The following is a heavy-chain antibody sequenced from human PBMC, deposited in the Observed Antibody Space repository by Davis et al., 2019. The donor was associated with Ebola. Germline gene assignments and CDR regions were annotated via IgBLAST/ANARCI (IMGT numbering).Heavy chain of an antibody. CDR2: ISWNSGSI. D-gene: IGHD3-16*02. Sequence: PGGSLRLSCAASGFTFDDYAMHWVRQAPGKGLEWVSGISWNSGSIGYADSVKGRFTISRDNAKNSLYLQMNSLRAEDTALYYCAKDMITFGGVTVVYFQHWGQGTLVTVSS. V-gene: IGHV3-9*01. J-gene: IGHJ1*01. CDR3: AKDMITFGGVTVVYFQH. CDR1: GFTFDDYA.